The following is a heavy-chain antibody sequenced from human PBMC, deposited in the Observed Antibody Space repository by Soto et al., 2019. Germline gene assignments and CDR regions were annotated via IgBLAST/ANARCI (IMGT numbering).Heavy chain of an antibody. D-gene: IGHD2-21*01. V-gene: IGHV4-31*03. Sequence: PRSLTCIFSCAALNRGNYPWSWIRQGPGKGLEWIGHIYVTGAVDYNPSLRDRITISQDTSERQFSLNLRLVTAADTAVYYCERLRIATNNYKWFDRWGQGTLVTVSS. CDR3: ERLRIATNNYKWFDR. CDR1: CAALNRGNYP. J-gene: IGHJ5*02. CDR2: IYVTGAV.